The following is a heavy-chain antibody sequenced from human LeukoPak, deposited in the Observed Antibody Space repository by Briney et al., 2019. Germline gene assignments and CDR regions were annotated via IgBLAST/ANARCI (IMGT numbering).Heavy chain of an antibody. Sequence: SETLSLTCTVSGGSISSYYWSWIRQPPGKGLEWIGYIYYSGSTNYNPSFKSRVTISVDTSKNQFSLKLSSVTAADTAVYYCARGGGYDILTGYQTWGQGTLVTVSS. J-gene: IGHJ4*02. CDR3: ARGGGYDILTGYQT. V-gene: IGHV4-59*01. D-gene: IGHD3-9*01. CDR2: IYYSGST. CDR1: GGSISSYY.